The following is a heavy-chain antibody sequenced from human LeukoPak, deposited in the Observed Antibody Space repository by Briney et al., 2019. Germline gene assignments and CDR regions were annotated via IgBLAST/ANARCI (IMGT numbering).Heavy chain of an antibody. V-gene: IGHV4-30-4*01. Sequence: SETLSLTCTVSGGSISSGDYYWSWIRQPPGKGLEWIGYIYYSGSTYYNPSLKSRATISVDTSKNQFSLKLSSVTAADTAVYYCARVRQFGATYYYDSSATLDYFDYWGQGTLVTVSS. CDR2: IYYSGST. D-gene: IGHD3-22*01. J-gene: IGHJ4*02. CDR3: ARVRQFGATYYYDSSATLDYFDY. CDR1: GGSISSGDYY.